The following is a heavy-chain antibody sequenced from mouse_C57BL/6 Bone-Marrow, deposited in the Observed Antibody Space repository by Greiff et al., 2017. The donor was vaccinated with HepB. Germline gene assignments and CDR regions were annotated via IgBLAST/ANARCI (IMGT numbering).Heavy chain of an antibody. CDR1: GYTFTDYY. Sequence: QVHVKQSGAELVRPGASVKLSCKASGYTFTDYYINWVKQRPGQGLEWIARIYPGSGNTYYNEKFKGKATLTAEKSSSTAYMQLSSLTSEDSAVYFCARSHYYGSPAWFAYWGQGTLVTVSA. J-gene: IGHJ3*01. V-gene: IGHV1-76*01. CDR2: IYPGSGNT. CDR3: ARSHYYGSPAWFAY. D-gene: IGHD1-1*01.